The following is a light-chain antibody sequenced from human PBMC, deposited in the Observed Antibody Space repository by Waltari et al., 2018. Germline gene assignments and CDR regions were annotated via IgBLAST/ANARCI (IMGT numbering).Light chain of an antibody. Sequence: DIQMTQSPSSVSASVGDSVTITCRPSQSINNWLAWYQQKPGKAPQLLISAASNLQSGVPSRFSGSRSGTDYTLTINSLQPEDSATYFCQQANSFPRTFGRGTKVEIK. CDR3: QQANSFPRT. CDR2: AAS. J-gene: IGKJ1*01. V-gene: IGKV1-12*01. CDR1: QSINNW.